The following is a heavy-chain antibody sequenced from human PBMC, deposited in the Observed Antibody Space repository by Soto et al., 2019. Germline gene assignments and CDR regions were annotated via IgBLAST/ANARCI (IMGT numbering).Heavy chain of an antibody. V-gene: IGHV1-2*04. J-gene: IGHJ6*02. CDR1: GYTFTGYY. D-gene: IGHD2-2*01. CDR3: ARDCGLSSTSSYYYGMDV. CDR2: INPNSGGT. Sequence: ASVKVSCKASGYTFTGYYMHWVRQAPGQGLEWMGWINPNSGGTNYAQKFQGWVIMTRDTSISTAYMELSRLRSDYTAVYYCARDCGLSSTSSYYYGMDVWGQGTTVTVSS.